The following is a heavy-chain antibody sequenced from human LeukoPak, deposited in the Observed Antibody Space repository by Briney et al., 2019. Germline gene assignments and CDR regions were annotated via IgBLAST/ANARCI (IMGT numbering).Heavy chain of an antibody. CDR2: ISGSGGST. CDR1: GFTFSGYA. Sequence: GGSLRLSCAASGFTFSGYAMSWVRQAPGKRLEWVSAISGSGGSTYYADSVKGRFTIPRDNSKNTLYLQMNSLRAEDTAVYYCAKPNSGWYNFDYWGQGTLVTVSS. CDR3: AKPNSGWYNFDY. J-gene: IGHJ4*02. D-gene: IGHD6-19*01. V-gene: IGHV3-23*01.